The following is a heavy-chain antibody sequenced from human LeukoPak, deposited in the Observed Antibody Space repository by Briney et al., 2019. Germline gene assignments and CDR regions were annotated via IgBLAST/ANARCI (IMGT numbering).Heavy chain of an antibody. V-gene: IGHV1-58*02. Sequence: SVKVSCKASGFTFTSSAMQWVRQARGQRLEWIGWIVVGSGHTNYAQNFQERVTITRDTSASTAYMELSSLRSEDTAVYYCARVGVTVVTSDYWGQGTLVTVSS. CDR3: ARVGVTVVTSDY. D-gene: IGHD4-23*01. J-gene: IGHJ4*02. CDR1: GFTFTSSA. CDR2: IVVGSGHT.